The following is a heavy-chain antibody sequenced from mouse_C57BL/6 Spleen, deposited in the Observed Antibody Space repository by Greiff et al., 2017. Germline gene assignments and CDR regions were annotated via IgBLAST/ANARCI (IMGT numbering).Heavy chain of an antibody. D-gene: IGHD1-1*01. Sequence: QVQLQQSGPELVKPGASVKISCKASGYAFSSSWMNWVKQRPGKGLEWIGRIYPGDGDTNYNGKFKGKDTLTADKSSSTAYMQRSSLTSEDSAVYFCALITSVVATEDYWGQGTTLTVSS. J-gene: IGHJ2*01. V-gene: IGHV1-82*01. CDR1: GYAFSSSW. CDR2: IYPGDGDT. CDR3: ALITSVVATEDY.